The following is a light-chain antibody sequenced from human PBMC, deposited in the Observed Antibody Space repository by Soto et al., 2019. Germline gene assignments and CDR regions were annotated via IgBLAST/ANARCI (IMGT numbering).Light chain of an antibody. V-gene: IGKV3-11*01. J-gene: IGKJ2*01. Sequence: EIVLTQSPAPLSLSPGERATLSCRASQSVSTYFAWYQQKPGQAPRLLIFDTSIRPTGIPARFSGSGSGTDFTLTISSLEPEDFAVYYCHQRSSWPQAFGQGTKLEIK. CDR2: DTS. CDR3: HQRSSWPQA. CDR1: QSVSTY.